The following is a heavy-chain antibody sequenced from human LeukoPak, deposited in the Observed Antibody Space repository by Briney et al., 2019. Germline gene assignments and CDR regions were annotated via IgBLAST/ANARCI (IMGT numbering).Heavy chain of an antibody. Sequence: PSETLSLTCTVSGGSISSYYWSWVRQPPGKGLEGIGYIYYSGSTNYNPSLTSRGTISVDTSKNQFSLKLSSVTAADTAVYYCARYLASSSWYRDRYYYYGMDVWGQGTTVTVSS. V-gene: IGHV4-59*01. CDR2: IYYSGST. CDR1: GGSISSYY. CDR3: ARYLASSSWYRDRYYYYGMDV. J-gene: IGHJ6*02. D-gene: IGHD6-13*01.